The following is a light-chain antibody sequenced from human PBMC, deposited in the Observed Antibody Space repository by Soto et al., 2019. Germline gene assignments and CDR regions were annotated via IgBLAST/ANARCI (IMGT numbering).Light chain of an antibody. CDR1: QSVSSSY. J-gene: IGKJ1*01. CDR2: GAS. CDR3: KQYNNWPWT. Sequence: EIVLTQSPGTLSLSPGERATLSCRASQSVSSSYLAWYQQKPGQAPRLLIYGASNRATGIQDRFSGSGSGTDFTLTISSLQSEDFAVYYCKQYNNWPWTFGQGTKVDIK. V-gene: IGKV3-20*01.